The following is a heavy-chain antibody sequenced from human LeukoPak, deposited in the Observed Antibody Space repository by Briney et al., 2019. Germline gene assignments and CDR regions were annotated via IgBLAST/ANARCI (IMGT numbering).Heavy chain of an antibody. Sequence: GESLEIPCKGSGYSFTSYWNDWVRQMPGKGLEWMGIMYPGDSDTRSSPSFQGQVTISADKSISTAYLQWSSLKASDTAMYYCARCTLGELPDQWGEGTLVTVSS. V-gene: IGHV5-51*01. CDR2: MYPGDSDT. CDR1: GYSFTSYW. J-gene: IGHJ4*02. D-gene: IGHD3-16*01. CDR3: ARCTLGELPDQ.